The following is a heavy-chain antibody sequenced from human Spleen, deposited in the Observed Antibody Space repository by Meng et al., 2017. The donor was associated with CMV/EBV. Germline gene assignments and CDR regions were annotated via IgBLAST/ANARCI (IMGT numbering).Heavy chain of an antibody. CDR2: ISSSSSYI. CDR3: ATDPGSWGITGTSFWFDP. V-gene: IGHV3-21*01. CDR1: GFTFRSHS. J-gene: IGHJ5*02. D-gene: IGHD1-7*01. Sequence: GESLKISCAASGFTFRSHSMNWVRQAPGKGLEWVSSISSSSSYIYYADSVKGRFTISRDNAKNSLYLQMNSLRAEDTAVYYCATDPGSWGITGTSFWFDPWGQGTLVTVSS.